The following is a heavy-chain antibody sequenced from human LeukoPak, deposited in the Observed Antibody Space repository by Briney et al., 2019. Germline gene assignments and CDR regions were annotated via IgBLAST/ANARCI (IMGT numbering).Heavy chain of an antibody. V-gene: IGHV5-51*01. CDR2: IYPGDSDT. Sequence: GESLKISCKGSGYSFTSYCIGWVRQMPGKGLEWMGIIYPGDSDTRYSPSFQGQVTISADKSISTAYLQWSSLKASDTAMYYCAKTLGRGYCSGGSCHRANYYYYGMHVWGQGTTVTVSS. CDR3: AKTLGRGYCSGGSCHRANYYYYGMHV. D-gene: IGHD2-15*01. J-gene: IGHJ6*02. CDR1: GYSFTSYC.